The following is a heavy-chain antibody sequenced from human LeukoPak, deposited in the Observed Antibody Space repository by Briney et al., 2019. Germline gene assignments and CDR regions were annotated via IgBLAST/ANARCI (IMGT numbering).Heavy chain of an antibody. Sequence: PGGSLRLSCASSGFTFSFYWMHWVRQAQGKGLVWVSRINNDGRSTSYAGSVKGRFTISRDNAKNTLYLQMNSLRAEDTAVYYCARDNEYCTGGTCRLDYWGQGALVTVSS. J-gene: IGHJ4*02. CDR2: INNDGRST. D-gene: IGHD2-15*01. V-gene: IGHV3-74*01. CDR3: ARDNEYCTGGTCRLDY. CDR1: GFTFSFYW.